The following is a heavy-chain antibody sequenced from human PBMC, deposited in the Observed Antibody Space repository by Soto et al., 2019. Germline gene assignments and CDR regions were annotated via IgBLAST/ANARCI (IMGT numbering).Heavy chain of an antibody. Sequence: SETLSLTCTVSGGSISTYYWNWIRQPPGKGLEWIGYIYYSGSTNYNPSLKSRVTISVDKSKNQFSLKLSSVTAADTAVYYCARDQLEGNWFDPWGQGTLVTVSS. CDR2: IYYSGST. D-gene: IGHD1-1*01. V-gene: IGHV4-59*12. J-gene: IGHJ5*02. CDR3: ARDQLEGNWFDP. CDR1: GGSISTYY.